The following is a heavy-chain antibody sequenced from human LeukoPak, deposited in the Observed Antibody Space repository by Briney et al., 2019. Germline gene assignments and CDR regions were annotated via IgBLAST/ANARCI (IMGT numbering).Heavy chain of an antibody. CDR1: GGTFSSYA. Sequence: ASVKVSCKASGGTFSSYAISWVRQAPGQGLEWMGRIIPILGIANYAQKFQGRVTITADKSTSTAYMELSSLRSEDTAVYYCARPPGRDGYNRYDYWGQGTLVTVSS. V-gene: IGHV1-69*04. CDR3: ARPPGRDGYNRYDY. D-gene: IGHD5-24*01. J-gene: IGHJ4*02. CDR2: IIPILGIA.